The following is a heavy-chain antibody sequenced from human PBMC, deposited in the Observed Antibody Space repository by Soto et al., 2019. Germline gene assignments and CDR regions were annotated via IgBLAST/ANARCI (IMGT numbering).Heavy chain of an antibody. CDR2: MNPNSGNT. CDR1: GDSFSAFY. CDR3: ARGFWFDP. V-gene: IGHV1-8*02. J-gene: IGHJ5*02. Sequence: ASVTVSCKPSGDSFSAFYLHWVRQAPGQGLEWMGWMNPNSGNTGYAQKFLGRVTMTRNTSISTAYMELSSLRSEDTAVYYCARGFWFDPWGQGTLVTVSS.